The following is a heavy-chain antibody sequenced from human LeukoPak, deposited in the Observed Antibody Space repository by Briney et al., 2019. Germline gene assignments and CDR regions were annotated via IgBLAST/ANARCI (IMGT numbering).Heavy chain of an antibody. V-gene: IGHV3-49*04. CDR2: IRSKAYGGTT. CDR3: TRRPMGYCSSTSCSYGMDV. Sequence: PGGSLRLSCTASGFTFGDYAMSWVRQAPGKGLEWVGFIRSKAYGGTTEYAASVKCRFTISRDDSKSIAYLQMNSLKTEDTAVYYCTRRPMGYCSSTSCSYGMDVWGQGTTVTVSS. J-gene: IGHJ6*02. D-gene: IGHD2-2*01. CDR1: GFTFGDYA.